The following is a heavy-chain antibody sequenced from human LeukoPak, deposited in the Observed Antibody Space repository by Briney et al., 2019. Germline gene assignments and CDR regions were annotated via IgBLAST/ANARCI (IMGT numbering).Heavy chain of an antibody. D-gene: IGHD1-26*01. V-gene: IGHV3-21*01. CDR2: ISSGSTYI. CDR1: GFTFSSYS. Sequence: GGSLRLSCTASGFTFSSYSTNWVRQAPGKGVEWVSSISSGSTYIYYADSVKGRFTVSRDNAKNSLYLQMNSLRAEDTAVYYCARDGGGSFGYWGQGTLVTVSS. CDR3: ARDGGGSFGY. J-gene: IGHJ4*02.